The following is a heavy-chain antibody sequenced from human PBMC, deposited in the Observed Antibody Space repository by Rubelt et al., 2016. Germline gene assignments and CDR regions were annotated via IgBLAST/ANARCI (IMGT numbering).Heavy chain of an antibody. D-gene: IGHD6-19*01. CDR2: ITWNGGNT. Sequence: EVQLVESGGGLVQPGRSLRLSCAASGFIFDDYAMHWVRQAPGKGLEWVSGITWNGGNTGYADSVKGRFTVSRDNAKNSLYMQMNSLRAEDTAVYYCAGGPSGFRPCDDWGQGTLVTVSS. CDR1: GFIFDDYA. J-gene: IGHJ4*02. CDR3: AGGPSGFRPCDD. V-gene: IGHV3-9*01.